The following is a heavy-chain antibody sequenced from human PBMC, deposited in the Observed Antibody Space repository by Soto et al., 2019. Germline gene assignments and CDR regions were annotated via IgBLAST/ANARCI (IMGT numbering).Heavy chain of an antibody. V-gene: IGHV5-51*01. CDR2: IYPGDSDT. CDR3: ARISRVPAKGRNSGMDA. CDR1: GYSFTDYW. Sequence: LGESLKISGNCSGYSFTDYWIAWVRQMPGKGLEWMGMIYPGDSDTRYSPSFQGQGTISADKSMTTAYLQWNSLKASDTAMYYCARISRVPAKGRNSGMDAWGQGTTVTVSS. J-gene: IGHJ6*02. D-gene: IGHD2-15*01.